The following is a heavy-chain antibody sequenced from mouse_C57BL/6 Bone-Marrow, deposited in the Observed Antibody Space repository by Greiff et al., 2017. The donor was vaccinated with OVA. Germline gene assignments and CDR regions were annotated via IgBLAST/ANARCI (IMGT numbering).Heavy chain of an antibody. D-gene: IGHD2-3*01. J-gene: IGHJ4*01. CDR1: GFTFSSYA. CDR3: TRDGYYAMDY. V-gene: IGHV5-9-1*02. Sequence: EVKLEESGEGLVKPGGSLKLSCAASGFTFSSYAMSWVRQTPATRLEWVAYISSGGDYIYYADTVKGRFTISRDKARNTLYLQMSSLKSEDTAMYYCTRDGYYAMDYWGQGTSVTVSS. CDR2: ISSGGDYI.